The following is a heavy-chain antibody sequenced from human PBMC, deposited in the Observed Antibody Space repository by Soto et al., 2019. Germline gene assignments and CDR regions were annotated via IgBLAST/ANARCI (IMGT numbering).Heavy chain of an antibody. CDR1: GDSFSSNSAA. V-gene: IGHV6-1*01. J-gene: IGHJ6*02. CDR3: ARDREVVGVGTKYYYYGMDV. CDR2: TYYRSKWYN. Sequence: SKTLSLTCAISGDSFSSNSAAWNWIRQSPSRGLEWLGRTYYRSKWYNDYAVSVKSRITINPDTSKNQFSLQLNSVTPEDTAVYYCARDREVVGVGTKYYYYGMDVWCQGITVSVS. D-gene: IGHD2-15*01.